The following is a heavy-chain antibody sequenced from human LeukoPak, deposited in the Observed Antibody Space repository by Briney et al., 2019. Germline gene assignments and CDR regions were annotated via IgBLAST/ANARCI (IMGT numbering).Heavy chain of an antibody. CDR1: GFTFSSYG. CDR2: ISYDGSNK. CDR3: AKDLGGGMIVVVGIDY. Sequence: GRSLRLSCAASGFTFSSYGMHWVRQAPGKGLEWVVVISYDGSNKYYADSVKGRFTISRDNSKNTLYLQMNSLRAEDTAVYYCAKDLGGGMIVVVGIDYWGQGTLVTVSS. D-gene: IGHD3-22*01. V-gene: IGHV3-30*18. J-gene: IGHJ4*02.